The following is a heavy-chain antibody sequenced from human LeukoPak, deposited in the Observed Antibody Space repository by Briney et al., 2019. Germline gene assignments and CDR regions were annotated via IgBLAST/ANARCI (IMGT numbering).Heavy chain of an antibody. CDR3: ARTSPHSGYCSGGSCYSSWAFDI. V-gene: IGHV3-48*01. D-gene: IGHD2-15*01. CDR1: GFTFSSYS. J-gene: IGHJ3*02. Sequence: GGSLRLSCAASGFTFSSYSMNGVRQAPGKGLEWVSYISSSSSTIYYADSVKGRFTISRDNAKNSLYLQMNSLRAEDTAVYYCARTSPHSGYCSGGSCYSSWAFDIWGQGTMVTVSS. CDR2: ISSSSSTI.